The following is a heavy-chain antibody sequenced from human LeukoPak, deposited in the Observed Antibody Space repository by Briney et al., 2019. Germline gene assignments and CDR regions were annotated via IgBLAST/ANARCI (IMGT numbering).Heavy chain of an antibody. CDR3: ARATVVVVVNWFDP. J-gene: IGHJ5*02. CDR1: GGSISSSSYF. Sequence: SETLSLTCTVSGGSISSSSYFWGWIRQPPGKGLEWIGSIYYSGSTYYSPSLKSRVTISVDTSKNQFSLKLSSVTAADTAVYYCARATVVVVVNWFDPWGQGTLVTVSS. V-gene: IGHV4-39*01. D-gene: IGHD2-15*01. CDR2: IYYSGST.